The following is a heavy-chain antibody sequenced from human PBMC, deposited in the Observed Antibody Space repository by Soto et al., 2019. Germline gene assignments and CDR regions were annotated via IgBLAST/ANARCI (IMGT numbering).Heavy chain of an antibody. CDR3: AKDGYYDFWSGYYLFYY. CDR2: ISGSGGST. J-gene: IGHJ4*02. V-gene: IGHV3-23*01. CDR1: GFTFSSYA. D-gene: IGHD3-3*01. Sequence: GGSLRLSCAASGFTFSSYAMSWVRQAPGKGLEWVSAISGSGGSTYYADSVKGRFTISRDNSKNTLYLQMNSLRAEDTAVYYCAKDGYYDFWSGYYLFYYWGQGTLVTVSS.